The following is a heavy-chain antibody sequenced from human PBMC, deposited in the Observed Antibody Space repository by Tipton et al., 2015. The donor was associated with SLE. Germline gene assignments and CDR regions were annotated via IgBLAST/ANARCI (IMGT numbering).Heavy chain of an antibody. Sequence: SLRLSCAASGFTFSSYEMNWVRQAPGKGLEWVSYISSRASTIFYADSVKGRFTISRDNAKNSLYLQMNSLRAEDTAVYYCAREFRGSSWVFDYWGQGTLVTVSS. V-gene: IGHV3-48*03. J-gene: IGHJ4*02. D-gene: IGHD6-13*01. CDR1: GFTFSSYE. CDR2: ISSRASTI. CDR3: AREFRGSSWVFDY.